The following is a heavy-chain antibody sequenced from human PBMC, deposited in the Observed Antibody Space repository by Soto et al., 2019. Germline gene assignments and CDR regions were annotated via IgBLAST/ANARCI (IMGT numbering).Heavy chain of an antibody. J-gene: IGHJ4*02. D-gene: IGHD3-10*01. CDR3: VCYHGSENFYYTGIDH. Sequence: CLPNSVVEGNSISGGYCWSWIRKNPGKGLEWIGYMYYGGSTYYSPYLQSRVTMSVDTSKNQFSLNLNSVPAADTAMFYCVCYHGSENFYYTGIDHWGQGALVTRPS. CDR1: EGNSISGGYC. CDR2: MYYGGST. V-gene: IGHV4-31*08.